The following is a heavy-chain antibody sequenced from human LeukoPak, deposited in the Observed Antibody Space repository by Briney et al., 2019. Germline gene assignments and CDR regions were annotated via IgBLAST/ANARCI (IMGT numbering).Heavy chain of an antibody. D-gene: IGHD2-21*01. CDR2: ISVSGNT. Sequence: GGSLRLSCAASGFTLSSYAMSWVRQAPGKGLEWVSAISVSGNTYHADSVKGGFTISRDSSKNTLYLQMNRLRAEDAAVYYCAKAPVTTCSGAYCYPFDYWGQGTLVTVSS. CDR1: GFTLSSYA. CDR3: AKAPVTTCSGAYCYPFDY. V-gene: IGHV3-23*01. J-gene: IGHJ4*02.